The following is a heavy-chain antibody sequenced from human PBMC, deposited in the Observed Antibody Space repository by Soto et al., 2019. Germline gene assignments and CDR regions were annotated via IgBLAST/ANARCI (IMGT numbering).Heavy chain of an antibody. Sequence: EFVKISFKGSGYSFTSSWIGWVRQMPGKGLEWMGIIYPGDSDTRYSPSFQGQVTISADKSISTAYLQWSSLKASDTAMYYCAGRLLDYGEWGMDVWGQGTTVTVSS. CDR1: GYSFTSSW. D-gene: IGHD2-8*01. V-gene: IGHV5-51*01. CDR3: AGRLLDYGEWGMDV. CDR2: IYPGDSDT. J-gene: IGHJ6*02.